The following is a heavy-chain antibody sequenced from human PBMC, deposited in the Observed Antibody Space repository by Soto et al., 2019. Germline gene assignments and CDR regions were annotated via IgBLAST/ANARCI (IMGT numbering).Heavy chain of an antibody. CDR3: ATNLYDFWSGSVSDKEDY. J-gene: IGHJ4*02. Sequence: SETLSLTCTVSGGSISSSSYYWGWIRQPPGKGLEWIGSIYYSGSTYYNPSLKSRVTISVDTSKNQFSLKLSSVTAADTAVYYCATNLYDFWSGSVSDKEDYWGQGTLVTVS. CDR1: GGSISSSSYY. V-gene: IGHV4-39*01. CDR2: IYYSGST. D-gene: IGHD3-3*01.